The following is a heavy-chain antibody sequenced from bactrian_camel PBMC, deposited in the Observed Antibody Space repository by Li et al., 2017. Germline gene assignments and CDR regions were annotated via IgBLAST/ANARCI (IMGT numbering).Heavy chain of an antibody. Sequence: VQLMESGGGLVQAGGALNLSCELSGVTSTINGMSWVRQVPGKGLEWVAYINPGGSTTYYADSVKGRFTISRDNAKRMLYLQLTSLKTDDTAMFYCTRHVGWWAMDNWGKGTQVTVS. J-gene: IGHJ7*01. D-gene: IGHD5*01. CDR2: INPGGSTT. V-gene: IGHV3S40*01. CDR1: GVTSTING.